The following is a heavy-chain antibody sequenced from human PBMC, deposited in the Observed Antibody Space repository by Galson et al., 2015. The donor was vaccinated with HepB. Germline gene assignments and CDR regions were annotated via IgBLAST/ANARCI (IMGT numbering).Heavy chain of an antibody. Sequence: SVKVSCKASGYTFTSYAMHWVRQAPGQRLEWMGWINAGNGNTKYSQKFQGRVTITRDTSASTAYMELSSLRSEDTAVYYCAREGAAAGPWRPPIDYWGQGTLVTVSS. CDR3: AREGAAAGPWRPPIDY. CDR2: INAGNGNT. V-gene: IGHV1-3*01. CDR1: GYTFTSYA. D-gene: IGHD6-13*01. J-gene: IGHJ4*02.